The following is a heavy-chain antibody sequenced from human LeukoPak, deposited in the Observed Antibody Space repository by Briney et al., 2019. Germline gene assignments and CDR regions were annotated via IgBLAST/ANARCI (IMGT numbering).Heavy chain of an antibody. V-gene: IGHV4-61*02. CDR1: GVSISSVSYY. CDR3: ARAPMAPRGYYYYYLDV. J-gene: IGHJ6*03. CDR2: IYTSGST. Sequence: SQTLYLTCTVSGVSISSVSYYWGWIGHPARTGLEWVGRIYTSGSTNYKPSLKSRVNISVDTSKIQFSLKLSSVTAADTAVYYCARAPMAPRGYYYYYLDVWGKGTTVTVSS. D-gene: IGHD3-10*01.